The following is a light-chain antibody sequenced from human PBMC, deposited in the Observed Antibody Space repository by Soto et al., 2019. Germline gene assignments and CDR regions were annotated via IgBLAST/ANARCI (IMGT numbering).Light chain of an antibody. CDR2: DAS. CDR1: QSISSW. CDR3: QQYNIYPTT. V-gene: IGKV1-5*01. Sequence: EIQMTQSPSTLSASLGDRVTITCRASQSISSWLAWYQQKPGKAPKLLIYDASSLESGVPSRFSGSGSGTEFTLTISSLQTDDFATYYCQQYNIYPTTFGQGTKLDI. J-gene: IGKJ3*01.